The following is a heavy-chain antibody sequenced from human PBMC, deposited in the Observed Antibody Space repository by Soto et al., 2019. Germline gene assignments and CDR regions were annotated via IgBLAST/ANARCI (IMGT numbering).Heavy chain of an antibody. J-gene: IGHJ4*02. V-gene: IGHV3-23*01. D-gene: IGHD3-22*01. CDR3: AKELGDSSGYYEGYFDY. CDR2: ISGSGGST. CDR1: GFTFSSFA. Sequence: EVQLLESGGGLVQPGGSLRLSCAASGFTFSSFAMSWVRQAPGKGLEWVSAISGSGGSTYYADSVKGRFTISRHNSKNTLYLQMNSLRAEDTAVYYCAKELGDSSGYYEGYFDYWGQGTLVTVSS.